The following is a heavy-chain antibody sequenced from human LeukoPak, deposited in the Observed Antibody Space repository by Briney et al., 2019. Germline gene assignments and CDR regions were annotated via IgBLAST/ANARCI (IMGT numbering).Heavy chain of an antibody. D-gene: IGHD2-15*01. CDR2: INHSGST. CDR1: GGSFSGYY. Sequence: SETLSLTCAVYGGSFSGYYWSWIRQPPGKGLEWIGEINHSGSTNYNPSLKSRVTISVDTSKNQFSLKLSSATAADTAVYYCARGRGYCSGGSCYWGWFNWFDPWGQGTLVTVSS. J-gene: IGHJ5*02. V-gene: IGHV4-34*01. CDR3: ARGRGYCSGGSCYWGWFNWFDP.